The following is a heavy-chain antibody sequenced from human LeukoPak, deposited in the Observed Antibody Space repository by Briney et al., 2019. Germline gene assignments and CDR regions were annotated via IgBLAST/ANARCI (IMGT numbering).Heavy chain of an antibody. Sequence: GGSLRLSCAASGFTFSRYSMNWVGQAPGKGLEWVSSISSSSSYIYYADSVKGRFTISRDNAKISLYLQMNSLRSQDTAGCYCAREIAAAGYYYWGQGTLVTVSS. V-gene: IGHV3-21*01. D-gene: IGHD6-13*01. CDR2: ISSSSSYI. J-gene: IGHJ4*02. CDR3: AREIAAAGYYY. CDR1: GFTFSRYS.